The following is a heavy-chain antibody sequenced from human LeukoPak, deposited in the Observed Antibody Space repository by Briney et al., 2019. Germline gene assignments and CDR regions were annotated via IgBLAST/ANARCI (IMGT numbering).Heavy chain of an antibody. V-gene: IGHV3-23*01. CDR3: TRMRGIAVSGVTSWYFDV. Sequence: GGSLRLSCAASGFSFSDNAMSWVRQAPGKGLEWVSTINGASNMIYYVDSVKGRSTISRDNSRNTVFLQMSSLRVEDTAVYYCTRMRGIAVSGVTSWYFDVWGRGAVVTVSS. CDR2: INGASNMI. CDR1: GFSFSDNA. D-gene: IGHD6-19*01. J-gene: IGHJ2*01.